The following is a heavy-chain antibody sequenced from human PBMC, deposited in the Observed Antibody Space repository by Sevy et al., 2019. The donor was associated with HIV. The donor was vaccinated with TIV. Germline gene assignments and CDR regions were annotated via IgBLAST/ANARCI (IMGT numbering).Heavy chain of an antibody. V-gene: IGHV3-21*01. CDR3: ARDLRSLV. CDR2: ISSSSSYI. J-gene: IGHJ3*01. CDR1: GFTFSSYT. Sequence: GGSLRLSCAASGFTFSSYTMNWVRQAPGKGLEWVSSISSSSSYIYYADSVKGRFTISRDNSKNSLYLQMNSLRAEDTAGYYCARDLRSLVWGQGTMVTVSS. D-gene: IGHD4-17*01.